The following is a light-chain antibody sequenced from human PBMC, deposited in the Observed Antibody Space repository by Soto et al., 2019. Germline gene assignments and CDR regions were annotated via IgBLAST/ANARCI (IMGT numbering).Light chain of an antibody. V-gene: IGKV1-9*01. Sequence: IQLTQSPSSLSASVGDRVTITCRASQGISSYLAWYQQKPGKAPNLLIYAASTLQRGVPSRFSGSGSGTDFTLTISSLLPEDFATYYCQQLNSYPPTFGGGTKVDIK. CDR2: AAS. CDR3: QQLNSYPPT. J-gene: IGKJ4*01. CDR1: QGISSY.